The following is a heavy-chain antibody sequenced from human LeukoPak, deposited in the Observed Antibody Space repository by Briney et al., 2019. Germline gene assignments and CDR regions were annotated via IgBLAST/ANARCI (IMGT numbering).Heavy chain of an antibody. CDR3: ARGGISLDV. D-gene: IGHD2/OR15-2a*01. V-gene: IGHV3-33*01. Sequence: GGSLRLSCAASGFTLSSYGMHWVRQAPGKGLEWVAVIWYDESNGHYADSVKGRFTISRDNAKNSLYLQMNSLRAEDTAVYYCARGGISLDVWGKGTTVTAAS. CDR2: IWYDESNG. J-gene: IGHJ6*04. CDR1: GFTLSSYG.